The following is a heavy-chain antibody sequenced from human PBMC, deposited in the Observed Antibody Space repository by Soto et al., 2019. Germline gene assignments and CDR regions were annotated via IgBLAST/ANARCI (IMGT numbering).Heavy chain of an antibody. D-gene: IGHD1-26*01. CDR3: AMPSGSYYPY. CDR1: GFSFSGYP. V-gene: IGHV3-30-3*01. J-gene: IGHJ4*02. CDR2: ISFDGTNK. Sequence: QVQLVESGGGVVQPGRSLRLSCAASGFSFSGYPMHWVRQTPGKGLEWVALISFDGTNKYYADSVKGRFTISRDNSRNTLFLQINSLRADDTSLYYCAMPSGSYYPYWGQGTLVTVSS.